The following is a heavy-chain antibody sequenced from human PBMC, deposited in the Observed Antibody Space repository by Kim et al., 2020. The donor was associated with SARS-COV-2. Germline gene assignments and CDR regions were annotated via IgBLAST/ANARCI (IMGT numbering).Heavy chain of an antibody. D-gene: IGHD3-22*01. CDR2: TWYDGSNK. CDR1: GFTFSSYA. V-gene: IGHV3-33*06. J-gene: IGHJ4*02. CDR3: AKALHTSGYYGLGY. Sequence: GWSLRLSCAASGFTFSSYAMLWVRQAPGKGLECVAVTWYDGSNKNYAESVKGRFTISRDNSKNTLYLQMNSLRAEDTAVYYCAKALHTSGYYGLGYWGQGTLVTVSS.